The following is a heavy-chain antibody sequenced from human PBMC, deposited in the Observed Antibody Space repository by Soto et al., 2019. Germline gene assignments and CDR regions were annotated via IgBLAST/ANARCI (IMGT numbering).Heavy chain of an antibody. CDR3: AMSRYGAVTNPYYIDF. D-gene: IGHD4-17*01. CDR2: LFYSGST. Sequence: SETLSLTCTVSGVSISSYFWSWIRQPPGKGLEWIGYLFYSGSTNYNPSLKSRVTISVDTSKNQFSLKLSSVTAADTAVYYCAMSRYGAVTNPYYIDFWGQGNLVTV. CDR1: GVSISSYF. V-gene: IGHV4-59*01. J-gene: IGHJ4*02.